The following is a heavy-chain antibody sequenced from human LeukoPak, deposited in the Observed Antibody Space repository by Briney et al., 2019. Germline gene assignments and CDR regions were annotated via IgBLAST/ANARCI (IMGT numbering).Heavy chain of an antibody. J-gene: IGHJ6*02. CDR3: ARGKMVTRGMDV. CDR2: IIPILGIA. D-gene: IGHD4-23*01. CDR1: GGTFNSYT. V-gene: IGHV1-69*02. Sequence: SVKVSCKASGGTFNSYTISWVRQAPGQGLEWMGRIIPILGIANYAQKFQGRVTITADKSTSTAYMELSSLRSEETAVYYCARGKMVTRGMDVWGQGTTVTVSS.